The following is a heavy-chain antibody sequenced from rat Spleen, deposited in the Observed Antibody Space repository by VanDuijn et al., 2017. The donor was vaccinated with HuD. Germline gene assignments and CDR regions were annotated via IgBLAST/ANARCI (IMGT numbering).Heavy chain of an antibody. CDR3: ARGPSYGSDLDYFDY. Sequence: QVQLKESGPGLVQPSQTLSLTCTVSGFSLTSNSVHWVRQPPGKGLERMGGIWGDGTTDYNLGLKSRLIISRDTSKSQVFLKMNSLQTDDTAIYYCARGPSYGSDLDYFDYWGQGTLVTVSS. D-gene: IGHD1-7*01. J-gene: IGHJ3*01. CDR1: GFSLTSNS. V-gene: IGHV2-1*01. CDR2: IWGDGTT.